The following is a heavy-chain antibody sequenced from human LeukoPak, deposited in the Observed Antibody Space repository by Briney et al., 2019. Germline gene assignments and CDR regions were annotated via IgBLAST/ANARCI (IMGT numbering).Heavy chain of an antibody. CDR3: AKDYSSGWYPDAFDI. J-gene: IGHJ3*02. CDR1: GFTFSSYA. Sequence: EGSLRLSCAASGFTFSSYAMSWVRQAPGKGLEWVSAISGSGGSTYYADSVKGRFTISRDNSKNTLYLQMNSLRAEDTAVYYCAKDYSSGWYPDAFDIWGQGTMVTVSS. V-gene: IGHV3-23*01. D-gene: IGHD6-19*01. CDR2: ISGSGGST.